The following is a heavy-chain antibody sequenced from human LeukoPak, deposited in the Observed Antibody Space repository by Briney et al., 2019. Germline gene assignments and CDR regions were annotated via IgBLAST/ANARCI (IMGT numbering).Heavy chain of an antibody. CDR3: ARQVLHTAMDY. CDR2: IYDSGST. J-gene: IGHJ4*02. Sequence: SETLSLTCAVSGVSISSSSYHWDWIRQPPGKGLEWIGSIYDSGSTYYSPSLKSRVTISVDTSKNQFSLRLNSVTAADTAVYYCARQVLHTAMDYWGQGTLVTVSS. CDR1: GVSISSSSYH. D-gene: IGHD5-18*01. V-gene: IGHV4-39*01.